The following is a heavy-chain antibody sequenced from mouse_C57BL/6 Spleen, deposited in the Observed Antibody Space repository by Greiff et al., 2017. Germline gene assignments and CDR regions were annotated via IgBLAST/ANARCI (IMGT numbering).Heavy chain of an antibody. J-gene: IGHJ3*01. D-gene: IGHD2-4*01. CDR1: GYTFTSYW. CDR2: IDPSDSYT. Sequence: VQLQQPGAELVMPGASVKLSCKASGYTFTSYWMHWVKQRPGQGLEWIGEIDPSDSYTNYNQKFKGKSTLTVDKSSSTAYMQLSSLTSEDSAVYYCASAGVYYDYSAWFAGWGKGTLVTVSA. V-gene: IGHV1-69*01. CDR3: ASAGVYYDYSAWFAG.